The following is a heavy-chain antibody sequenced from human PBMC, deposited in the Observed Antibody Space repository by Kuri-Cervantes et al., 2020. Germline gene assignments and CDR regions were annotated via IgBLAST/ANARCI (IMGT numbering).Heavy chain of an antibody. Sequence: GESLKISCAASGFTFSSYDMHWVRQATGKGLEWVSAIGTAGDTYYPGSVKGRFTISRDNSKNTLYLQMNSLRAEDTAVYYCARLVGYCSGGSCLPFDYWGQGTLVTVSS. J-gene: IGHJ4*02. CDR1: GFTFSSYD. CDR3: ARLVGYCSGGSCLPFDY. V-gene: IGHV3-13*01. D-gene: IGHD2-15*01. CDR2: IGTAGDT.